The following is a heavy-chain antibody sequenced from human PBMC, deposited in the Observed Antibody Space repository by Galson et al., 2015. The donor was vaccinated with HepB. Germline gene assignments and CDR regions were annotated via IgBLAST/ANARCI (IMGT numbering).Heavy chain of an antibody. J-gene: IGHJ6*02. D-gene: IGHD3-10*01. CDR2: INTNTGNP. CDR1: GYTFTSYA. V-gene: IGHV7-4-1*02. CDR3: ASLWGSGSYQYYYYYGMDV. Sequence: SVKVSCKASGYTFTSYAMNWVRQAPGQGLEWMGWINTNTGNPTYAQGFTGRFVFSLDTSVSTAYLQISSLKAEDTAVYYCASLWGSGSYQYYYYYGMDVWGQGTTVTVSS.